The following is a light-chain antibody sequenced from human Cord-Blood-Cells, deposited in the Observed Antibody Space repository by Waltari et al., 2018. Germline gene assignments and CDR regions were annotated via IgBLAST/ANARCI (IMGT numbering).Light chain of an antibody. CDR1: SSDVGCCNL. Sequence: QSALTQPALVPGYPGQSFIISHTGTSSDVGCCNLVSWYQQHPGKAPKLMIYEGSHRRSGVSNRCSGSKSGNTASLTISGLQAEDEADYYCCSYAGSSTYVCGTGTKFTVL. V-gene: IGLV2-23*01. CDR3: CSYAGSSTYV. J-gene: IGLJ1*01. CDR2: EGS.